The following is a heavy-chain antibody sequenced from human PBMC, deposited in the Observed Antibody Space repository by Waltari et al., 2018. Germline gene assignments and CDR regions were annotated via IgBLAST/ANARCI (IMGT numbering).Heavy chain of an antibody. CDR2: IQYDGAKK. CDR1: GFSFSTYG. Sequence: QVQLVESGGGVVQPGGCLRLSGAASGFSFSTYGIHWVRQAPDKGLEWVTFIQYDGAKKYYADSVKGRFTISRDDSKMTVYLEMNSLRREDTATYYCAKDNGRWLQPDYWGQGTLVTVSS. D-gene: IGHD5-12*01. CDR3: AKDNGRWLQPDY. V-gene: IGHV3-30*02. J-gene: IGHJ4*02.